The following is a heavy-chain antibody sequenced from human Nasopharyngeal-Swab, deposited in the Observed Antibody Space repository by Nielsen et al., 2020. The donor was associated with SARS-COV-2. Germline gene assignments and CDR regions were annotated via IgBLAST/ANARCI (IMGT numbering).Heavy chain of an antibody. CDR2: ISGAGDST. CDR3: AKDRDSGDDSGEYYHYYGMDV. Sequence: GGSLRLSCSASGFIFKNYAMNWVRQAPGRGLEWVSAISGAGDSTKYADSVKGRFTISRDNSKNTLDLQMNSLRAEDTAMYYCAKDRDSGDDSGEYYHYYGMDVWGQGTTVTVSS. J-gene: IGHJ6*02. V-gene: IGHV3-23*01. CDR1: GFIFKNYA. D-gene: IGHD5-12*01.